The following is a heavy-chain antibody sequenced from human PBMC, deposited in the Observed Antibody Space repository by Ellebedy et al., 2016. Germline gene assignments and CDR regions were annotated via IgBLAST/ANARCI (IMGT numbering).Heavy chain of an antibody. CDR3: ARLNALPIKDYYYGMDV. Sequence: GESLKISXKGSGYSFSNYWIAWVRQMPGKGLEWMGTIYPEDSDITYSPSFQGQVTISVDKSITTAYLHCSSLKASDTAMYYCARLNALPIKDYYYGMDVWGQGTTVTVSS. J-gene: IGHJ6*02. V-gene: IGHV5-51*01. CDR2: IYPEDSDI. CDR1: GYSFSNYW.